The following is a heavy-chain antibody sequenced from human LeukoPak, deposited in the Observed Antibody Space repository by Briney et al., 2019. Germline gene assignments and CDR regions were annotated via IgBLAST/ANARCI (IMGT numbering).Heavy chain of an antibody. J-gene: IGHJ5*02. Sequence: SETLSLTCAVYGGSFSGYYWSWIRQPPGKGLEWIGEINHSGSTNYNPSLKSRVTISVDTSKNQFSLKLSSVTAADTAVYYCARVGVPRPLNSWFDPWGQGTPVTVSS. CDR1: GGSFSGYY. D-gene: IGHD2-8*01. V-gene: IGHV4-34*01. CDR3: ARVGVPRPLNSWFDP. CDR2: INHSGST.